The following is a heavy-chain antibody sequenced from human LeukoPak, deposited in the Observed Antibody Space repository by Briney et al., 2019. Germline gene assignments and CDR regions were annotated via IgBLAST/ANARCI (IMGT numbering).Heavy chain of an antibody. J-gene: IGHJ4*02. Sequence: GGSLRLSCAASGFTFSSYAMSWVRQTPGKGLEWVSVIYSGGSTYYADSVKGRFTISRDNSKNTLYLQMNSLRAEDTAVYYCARAPGDSSGYYFDYWGQGTLVTVSS. CDR3: ARAPGDSSGYYFDY. V-gene: IGHV3-66*01. CDR2: IYSGGST. CDR1: GFTFSSYA. D-gene: IGHD3-22*01.